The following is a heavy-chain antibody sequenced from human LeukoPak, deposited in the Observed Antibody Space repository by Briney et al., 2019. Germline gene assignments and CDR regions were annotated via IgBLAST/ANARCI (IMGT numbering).Heavy chain of an antibody. CDR1: GGAFSGYY. J-gene: IGHJ4*02. D-gene: IGHD3-22*01. CDR3: AGLKPRGTYYYDSSGYSYFDY. Sequence: SETLSLTCAVYGGAFSGYYWSWIRQPPGKGLEWIGEINHSGSTNYNPSLKSRVTISVDTSKNQFSLKLSSVTAADTAVYYCAGLKPRGTYYYDSSGYSYFDYWGQGTLVTVSS. CDR2: INHSGST. V-gene: IGHV4-34*01.